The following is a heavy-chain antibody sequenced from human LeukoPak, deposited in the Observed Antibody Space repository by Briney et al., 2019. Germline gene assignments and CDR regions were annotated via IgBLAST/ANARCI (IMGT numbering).Heavy chain of an antibody. CDR3: ARAVDIVAIAPGAYYFDY. D-gene: IGHD5-12*01. CDR2: ISSSSSYI. Sequence: GGSLRLSCAASGFPFSSYSMNWVRQAPGKGLEWVSSISSSSSYIYYADSVKGRFTISRDNAKNSLYLQMNSLRAEDTAVYYCARAVDIVAIAPGAYYFDYWGQGTLVTVSS. J-gene: IGHJ4*02. V-gene: IGHV3-21*01. CDR1: GFPFSSYS.